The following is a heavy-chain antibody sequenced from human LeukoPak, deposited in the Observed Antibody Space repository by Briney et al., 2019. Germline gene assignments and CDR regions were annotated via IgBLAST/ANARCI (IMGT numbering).Heavy chain of an antibody. CDR1: GYTFTNYG. V-gene: IGHV1-69*13. D-gene: IGHD1-1*01. CDR3: ARDQMPVWNDASHSGWFDP. CDR2: IIPIFGTA. Sequence: SVKVSCKASGYTFTNYGISWVRQAPGQGLEWMGGIIPIFGTANYAQKFQGRVTITADESTSTAYMELSSLRSEDTAVYYCARDQMPVWNDASHSGWFDPWGQGTLVTVSS. J-gene: IGHJ5*02.